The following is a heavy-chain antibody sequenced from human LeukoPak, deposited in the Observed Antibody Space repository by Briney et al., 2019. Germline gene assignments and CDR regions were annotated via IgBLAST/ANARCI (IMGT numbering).Heavy chain of an antibody. Sequence: GASVKVSCKASGYTFTGYYMHWVRQAPGQGLEWMGWINPNSGGTNYAQKFQGRVTMTRDTSISTAYMELSRLRSDDTAVYYCAREGGNIAAPNEGGGLDFDYWGQGTLVTVSS. D-gene: IGHD6-6*01. V-gene: IGHV1-2*02. CDR2: INPNSGGT. CDR3: AREGGNIAAPNEGGGLDFDY. CDR1: GYTFTGYY. J-gene: IGHJ4*02.